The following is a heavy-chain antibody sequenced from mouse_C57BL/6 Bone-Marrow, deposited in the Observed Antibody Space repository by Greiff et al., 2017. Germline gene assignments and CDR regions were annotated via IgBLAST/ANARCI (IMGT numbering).Heavy chain of an antibody. D-gene: IGHD1-1*01. Sequence: VQLQQSGPELVKPGASVKISCTASGYSFTDSNMNWVKQSNGKSLEWIGVINPNYGTTSYNQKFKGKATLTVAHSSSTASLQLNSLTSEASAVYYSARDDSSPSYWYFDVGGTGTTVTVSS. CDR2: INPNYGTT. CDR1: GYSFTDSN. J-gene: IGHJ1*03. CDR3: ARDDSSPSYWYFDV. V-gene: IGHV1-39*01.